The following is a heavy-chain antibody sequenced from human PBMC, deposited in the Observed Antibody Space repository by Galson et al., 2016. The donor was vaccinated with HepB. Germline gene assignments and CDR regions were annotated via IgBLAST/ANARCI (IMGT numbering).Heavy chain of an antibody. V-gene: IGHV3-23*01. Sequence: SLRLSCAASGFIFSTYAMSWVRQAPGKGLEWVSGISDSGGSTYYADSVKGRFTISRDNSKNTLYLQMNSLRADDTAVYYCARGDYGGFDYWGQGTLVTVSS. CDR3: ARGDYGGFDY. CDR2: ISDSGGST. CDR1: GFIFSTYA. J-gene: IGHJ4*02. D-gene: IGHD4-17*01.